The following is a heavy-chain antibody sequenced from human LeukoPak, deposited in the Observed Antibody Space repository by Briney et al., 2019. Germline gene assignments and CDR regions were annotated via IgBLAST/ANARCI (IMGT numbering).Heavy chain of an antibody. CDR3: ARWNGANSDGIDY. CDR2: ISFDGTIQ. CDR1: GFTFSKYG. Sequence: PGGSLRLSCAASGFTFSKYGMHWVRQAPGRGLEWAALISFDGTIQYYADSVKGRFTVSRDDFKDTVSLQMFSLTAEDTAVYYCARWNGANSDGIDYWGQGTLVTVSS. V-gene: IGHV3-33*01. J-gene: IGHJ4*02. D-gene: IGHD4/OR15-4a*01.